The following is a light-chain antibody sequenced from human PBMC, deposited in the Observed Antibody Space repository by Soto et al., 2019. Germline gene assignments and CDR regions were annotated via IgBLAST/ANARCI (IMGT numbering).Light chain of an antibody. CDR2: NNH. Sequence: QSALTQSPSASGTPGQRVTISCSGSSSNIGSKTVNWYQQLPGMAPKLLIFNNHQRPSGVPDRFSGSKSGTSASLAISGLQSEDEADYYCAAWDDSLNACVFGTGTKVTVL. CDR1: SSNIGSKT. J-gene: IGLJ1*01. CDR3: AAWDDSLNACV. V-gene: IGLV1-44*01.